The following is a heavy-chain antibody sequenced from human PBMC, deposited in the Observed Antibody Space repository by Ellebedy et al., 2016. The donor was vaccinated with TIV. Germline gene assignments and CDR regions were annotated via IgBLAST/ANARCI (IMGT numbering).Heavy chain of an antibody. Sequence: GESLKISCKGSGYSFTSYWIGWVRQMPGKGLEWMGIIYPGDSDTRYSPSFQGQVTISADKSISTAYLQWSSLKASDTTMYYCARQYCGGDCYSGDNYFDYWGQGTLVTVSS. CDR3: ARQYCGGDCYSGDNYFDY. CDR1: GYSFTSYW. V-gene: IGHV5-51*01. CDR2: IYPGDSDT. D-gene: IGHD2-21*01. J-gene: IGHJ4*02.